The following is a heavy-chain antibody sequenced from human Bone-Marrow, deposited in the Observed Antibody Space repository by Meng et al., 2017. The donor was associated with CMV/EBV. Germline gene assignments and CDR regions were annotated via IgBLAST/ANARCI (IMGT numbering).Heavy chain of an antibody. D-gene: IGHD3-10*01. CDR3: ANSRGYGSGSYRYYYFDY. Sequence: TCSSYAISWVRQAPGQGLEWMGGIIPIFGTANYAQKFQGRVTITTDESTSTAYMELSSLRSEDTAVYYCANSRGYGSGSYRYYYFDYWGQGTLVTVSS. J-gene: IGHJ4*02. CDR2: IIPIFGTA. CDR1: TCSSYA. V-gene: IGHV1-69*05.